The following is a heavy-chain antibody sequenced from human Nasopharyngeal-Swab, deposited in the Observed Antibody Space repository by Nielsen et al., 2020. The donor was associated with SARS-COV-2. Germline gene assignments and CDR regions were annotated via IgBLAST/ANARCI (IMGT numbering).Heavy chain of an antibody. CDR3: AKDLRGPYFF. CDR1: GYSFRTYG. CDR2: ISGSGDISGSGGST. D-gene: IGHD2/OR15-2a*01. Sequence: GGSLRLSCVASGYSFRTYGMSWVRQATGKGLECVAAISGSGDISGSGGSTYYADSVKGRFTISRDHSKNTLSLQMNSLRAEDTAVYYCAKDLRGPYFFWGQGTLVTVSS. V-gene: IGHV3-23*01. J-gene: IGHJ4*02.